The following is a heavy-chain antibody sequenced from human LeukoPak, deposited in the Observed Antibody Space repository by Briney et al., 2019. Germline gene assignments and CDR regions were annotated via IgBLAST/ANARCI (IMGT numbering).Heavy chain of an antibody. CDR2: INHSGST. J-gene: IGHJ4*02. Sequence: SETLSLTCAVYGGSFSGYYWSWIRQPPGKGLEWIGEINHSGSTNYNPSLKSRVTISVDTSKNQFSLKLSSVTAADTAVYYCARGIRIPGRDGYNYSNYFDYWGQGTLVTVSS. CDR3: ARGIRIPGRDGYNYSNYFDY. D-gene: IGHD5-24*01. V-gene: IGHV4-34*01. CDR1: GGSFSGYY.